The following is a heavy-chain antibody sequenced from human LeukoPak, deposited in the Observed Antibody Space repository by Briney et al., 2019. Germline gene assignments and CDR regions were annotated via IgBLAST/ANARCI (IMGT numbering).Heavy chain of an antibody. D-gene: IGHD2-15*01. V-gene: IGHV3-53*01. CDR2: IYSGGNT. Sequence: GGSLRLSCAASGFTVSSNYMSWVRQAPGKGLEWVSVIYSGGNTYYADSVKGRFTISRDNSKNMLYLQMNSLRAEDTAVYYCGRSYCSGGSCFPTYFQHWGQGTLVTVSS. CDR1: GFTVSSNY. CDR3: GRSYCSGGSCFPTYFQH. J-gene: IGHJ1*01.